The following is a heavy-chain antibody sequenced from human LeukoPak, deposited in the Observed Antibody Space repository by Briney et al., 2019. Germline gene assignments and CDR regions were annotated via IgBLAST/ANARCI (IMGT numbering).Heavy chain of an antibody. CDR3: AKGNNYYDSSGYYYVEYFQH. J-gene: IGHJ1*01. Sequence: PGGSLRLSCAVSGFTFSTYSMTWVRQAPGKGLEWVSAISGSGGSTYYADSVKGRFTISRDNSKNTLYLQMNSLRAEDTAVYYCAKGNNYYDSSGYYYVEYFQHWGQGTLVTVSS. V-gene: IGHV3-23*01. CDR2: ISGSGGST. CDR1: GFTFSTYS. D-gene: IGHD3-22*01.